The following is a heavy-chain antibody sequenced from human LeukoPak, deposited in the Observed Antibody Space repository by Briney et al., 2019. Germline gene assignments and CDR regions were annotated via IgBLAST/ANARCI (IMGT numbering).Heavy chain of an antibody. J-gene: IGHJ4*02. CDR1: GASISGTAYY. D-gene: IGHD6-13*01. Sequence: PSETLSLTCAVSGASISGTAYYWGWVRQPPGKGLEWIGNIYYSGSTYYNASLQSRVTISIDTSKNQFSLKLSSVTAADTAVYYCARVAYSSSWYPFDYWGQGTLVTVSS. V-gene: IGHV4-39*07. CDR3: ARVAYSSSWYPFDY. CDR2: IYYSGST.